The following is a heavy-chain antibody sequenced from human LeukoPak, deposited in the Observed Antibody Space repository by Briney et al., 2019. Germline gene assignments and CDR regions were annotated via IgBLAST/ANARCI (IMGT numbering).Heavy chain of an antibody. Sequence: GGSLRLSCAASGFTFSDYYMSWIRQAPGKGLEWGSYISSSGSTIYYADSVKGRFTISRDNAKNSLYLQMNSLRAEDTAVYYCARGGEIVVVITTTPNWFDPWGQGTLVTVSS. V-gene: IGHV3-11*01. D-gene: IGHD3-22*01. J-gene: IGHJ5*02. CDR3: ARGGEIVVVITTTPNWFDP. CDR1: GFTFSDYY. CDR2: ISSSGSTI.